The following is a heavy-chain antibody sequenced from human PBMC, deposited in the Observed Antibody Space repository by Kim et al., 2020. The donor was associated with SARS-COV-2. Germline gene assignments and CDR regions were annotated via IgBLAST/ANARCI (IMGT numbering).Heavy chain of an antibody. CDR3: AKEGGKAARAGDAFDI. D-gene: IGHD6-6*01. J-gene: IGHJ3*02. V-gene: IGHV3-33*06. CDR2: IWYDGSKK. Sequence: GGSLRLSCAASGFTFSSYGMHWVRQAPGKGLEWVAVIWYDGSKKYYADSVKGRFSISRDNSKNTLYLQMNSLRAEDTAVYYCAKEGGKAARAGDAFDIWGQGTMVTVSS. CDR1: GFTFSSYG.